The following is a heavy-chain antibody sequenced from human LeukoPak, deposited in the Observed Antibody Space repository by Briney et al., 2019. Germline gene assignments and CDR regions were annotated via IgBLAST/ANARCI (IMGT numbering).Heavy chain of an antibody. Sequence: SETLSLTCTVSGGSIGSDYWSWIRQPPGKGLEWIGYAHYSGSTNYNPSLKSRVIISVDASKNQFSVKLSSVTAADTAVYYCARGYSSAWTGFDYWGQGTLVTVSS. CDR3: ARGYSSAWTGFDY. D-gene: IGHD6-25*01. J-gene: IGHJ4*02. CDR2: AHYSGST. CDR1: GGSIGSDY. V-gene: IGHV4-59*08.